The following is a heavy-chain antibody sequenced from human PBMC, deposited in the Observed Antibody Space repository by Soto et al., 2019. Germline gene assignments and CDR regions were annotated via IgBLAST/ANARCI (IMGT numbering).Heavy chain of an antibody. CDR2: INPSGGST. V-gene: IGHV1-46*01. D-gene: IGHD3-3*01. CDR1: GYTLTSYY. J-gene: IGHJ6*03. CDR3: AKSNKQDWLIGYYYLLDV. Sequence: ASVKVSCKASGYTLTSYYMHWVRQAPGQGLEWMGIINPSGGSTNYAQKFQGRVTMTRDTSTSTVYMELSSLRSEDTAVYYCAKSNKQDWLIGYYYLLDVWGKGTTVTVSS.